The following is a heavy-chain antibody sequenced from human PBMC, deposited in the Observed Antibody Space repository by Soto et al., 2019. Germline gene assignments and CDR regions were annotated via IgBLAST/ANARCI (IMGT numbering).Heavy chain of an antibody. D-gene: IGHD3-10*01. CDR1: GGSFSGYY. CDR3: ASTGYYYGSGSSNWFDP. CDR2: INHSGST. Sequence: QVQLQQWGAGLLKPSETLSLTCAVYGGSFSGYYWSWIRQPPGKGLEWIGEINHSGSTNYNPSLKSRVTISVDTSKNQFSLKLSSVTAADTAVYYCASTGYYYGSGSSNWFDPWGQGTLVTVSS. V-gene: IGHV4-34*01. J-gene: IGHJ5*02.